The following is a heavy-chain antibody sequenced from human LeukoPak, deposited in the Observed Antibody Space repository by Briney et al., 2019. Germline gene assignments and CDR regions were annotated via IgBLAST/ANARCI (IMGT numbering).Heavy chain of an antibody. CDR3: ARGQVQNFDWLFPSEYFQH. D-gene: IGHD3-9*01. Sequence: GGSLRLSCAASGFTFSSYSMNWVRQAPGKGLEWVSSISSSSSYIYYADSVKGRFTISRDNSKNTLYLQMGSLRAEDMAVYYCARGQVQNFDWLFPSEYFQHWGQGTLVTVSS. J-gene: IGHJ1*01. V-gene: IGHV3-21*01. CDR1: GFTFSSYS. CDR2: ISSSSSYI.